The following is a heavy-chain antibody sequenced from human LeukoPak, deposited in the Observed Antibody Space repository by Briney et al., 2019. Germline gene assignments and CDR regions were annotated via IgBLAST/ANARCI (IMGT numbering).Heavy chain of an antibody. J-gene: IGHJ4*02. Sequence: KPSETLSLTCTVSGGSISSGGYYWSWIRQPPGKGLEWIGYIYHSGSTYYNPSLKSRVTISVDRSKNQFSLKLSSVTAADTAVYYCARDPRKNGYFDYWGQGTQVTVSS. D-gene: IGHD1-1*01. CDR3: ARDPRKNGYFDY. CDR1: GGSISSGGYY. V-gene: IGHV4-30-2*01. CDR2: IYHSGST.